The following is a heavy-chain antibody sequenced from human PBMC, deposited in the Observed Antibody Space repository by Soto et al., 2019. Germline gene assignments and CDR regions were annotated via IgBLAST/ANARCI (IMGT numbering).Heavy chain of an antibody. D-gene: IGHD2-15*01. CDR1: GGTFSSYA. V-gene: IGHV1-69*13. Sequence: SVKVSCKASGGTFSSYAISWVRQAPGQGLEWMGGIIPIFGTANYAQKFQGRVTITADESTSTAYMELSSLRSEDTAVYYCASEVAATYYFDYWGQGTLVTVSS. J-gene: IGHJ4*02. CDR3: ASEVAATYYFDY. CDR2: IIPIFGTA.